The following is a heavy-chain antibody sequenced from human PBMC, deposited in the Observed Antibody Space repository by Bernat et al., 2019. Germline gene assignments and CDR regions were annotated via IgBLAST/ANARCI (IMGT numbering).Heavy chain of an antibody. CDR2: LFGNGAHP. J-gene: IGHJ4*02. CDR3: ARDKDGGYAFDY. D-gene: IGHD5-12*01. Sequence: EVELVESGGGLVQPGGSLRLSCTASGFTFSTYAMHWVRQTPGKGLEYVSSLFGNGAHPQYANSVKGRFTISRDNSKNTLYLQMGSLRPEDTAMYYCARDKDGGYAFDYWGQGTLVTVSS. V-gene: IGHV3-64*01. CDR1: GFTFSTYA.